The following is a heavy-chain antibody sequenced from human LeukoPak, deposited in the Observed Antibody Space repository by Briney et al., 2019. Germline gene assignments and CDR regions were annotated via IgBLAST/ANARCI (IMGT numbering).Heavy chain of an antibody. CDR1: GFTFSSYS. J-gene: IGHJ4*02. CDR2: ISSSSSYI. V-gene: IGHV3-21*01. CDR3: VNSQERATAFDY. D-gene: IGHD5-24*01. Sequence: PGGSLRLSCAASGFTFSSYSMNWVRQAPGKGLEWVSSISSSSSYIYYADSVKGRFTISRDNAKNTLYLQMNSLRAEDTAVYYCVNSQERATAFDYWGQGTLVTVSS.